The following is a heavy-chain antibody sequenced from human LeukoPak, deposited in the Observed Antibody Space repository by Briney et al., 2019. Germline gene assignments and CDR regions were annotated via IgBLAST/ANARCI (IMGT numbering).Heavy chain of an antibody. D-gene: IGHD4-17*01. J-gene: IGHJ2*01. Sequence: SQTLSLTCAISGDSVSSNSAAWNWIRQSPSRGLEWLGRTYYRSKWYNDYAVSVKSRITINPDTTKNQFSLQLNSVTPEDTAVYYCARDSPLTTVTTFPYWYFDLWGRGTLVTVSS. CDR2: TYYRSKWYN. V-gene: IGHV6-1*01. CDR3: ARDSPLTTVTTFPYWYFDL. CDR1: GDSVSSNSAA.